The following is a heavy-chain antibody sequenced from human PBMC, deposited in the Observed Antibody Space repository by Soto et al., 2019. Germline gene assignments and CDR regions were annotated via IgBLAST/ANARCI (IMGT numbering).Heavy chain of an antibody. D-gene: IGHD2-2*01. J-gene: IGHJ4*02. CDR3: AKVGPSQPVEVYFDY. Sequence: EVQLLESGGGLVQPGGSLRLSCAASGVTFSSYSMSWVRQAPGKGLEWVSTISTSGGTTYYADSVKGRFTFSRDNSKNTLYLQRSSLRAEDTDVYYCAKVGPSQPVEVYFDYWGQGTLVTVSS. V-gene: IGHV3-23*01. CDR2: ISTSGGTT. CDR1: GVTFSSYS.